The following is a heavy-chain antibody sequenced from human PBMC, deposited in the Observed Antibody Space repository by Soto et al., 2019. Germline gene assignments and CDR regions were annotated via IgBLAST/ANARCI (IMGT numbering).Heavy chain of an antibody. J-gene: IGHJ5*02. CDR2: INPNSGGT. CDR3: ARGVAVSNTVWFDP. V-gene: IGHV1-2*02. CDR1: GYTFTDYH. Sequence: ASVKVSCKASGYTFTDYHIHWVRQAPGQGLEWMGWINPNSGGTNYAQKFQGRVTMTRDTSISTAYMELSRLRTDDATLYYCARGVAVSNTVWFDPWGQGPWSPSPQ. D-gene: IGHD6-19*01.